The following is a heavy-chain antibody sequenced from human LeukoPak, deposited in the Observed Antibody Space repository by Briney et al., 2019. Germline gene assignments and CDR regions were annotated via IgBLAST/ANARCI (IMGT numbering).Heavy chain of an antibody. J-gene: IGHJ4*02. Sequence: SETLSLTCAVSGGSISSSNWWSWIRQPAGKGLEWIGRIYASGNTNYNPSLESRVTMSLDMSKNQFSLNLSSVTAADTAVYYCARVLGDWYFDYWGQGTLVTVSS. CDR1: GGSISSSNW. CDR2: IYASGNT. CDR3: ARVLGDWYFDY. D-gene: IGHD2-21*02. V-gene: IGHV4-59*10.